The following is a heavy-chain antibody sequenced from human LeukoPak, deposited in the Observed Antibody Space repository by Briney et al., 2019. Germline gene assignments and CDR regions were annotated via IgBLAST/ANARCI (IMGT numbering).Heavy chain of an antibody. CDR2: IYYSGST. V-gene: IGHV4-59*01. CDR1: GGSISSYY. D-gene: IGHD3-9*01. CDR3: ARADYDILTGYPSWFDP. Sequence: SETLSLTCTVSGGSISSYYWSWIRQPPGKGLEWIGYIYYSGSTNYNPSPKSRVTISVDTSKNQFSLKLSSVTAADTAVYYCARADYDILTGYPSWFDPWGQGTLVTVSS. J-gene: IGHJ5*02.